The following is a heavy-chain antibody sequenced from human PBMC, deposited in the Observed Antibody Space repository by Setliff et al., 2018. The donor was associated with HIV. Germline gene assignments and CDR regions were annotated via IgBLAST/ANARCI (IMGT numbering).Heavy chain of an antibody. J-gene: IGHJ4*02. CDR2: IYYTGST. CDR3: ASLTTDRFLEWLFVY. V-gene: IGHV4-59*08. D-gene: IGHD3-3*01. CDR1: GGSISTYF. Sequence: SETLSLTCSVSGGSISTYFWSWVRQTPGKGLEWIGYIYYTGSTNYNPSLKSRVTISVDTSKNQFSLKLSSVTAADTAVYYCASLTTDRFLEWLFVYWGQGTLVTVSS.